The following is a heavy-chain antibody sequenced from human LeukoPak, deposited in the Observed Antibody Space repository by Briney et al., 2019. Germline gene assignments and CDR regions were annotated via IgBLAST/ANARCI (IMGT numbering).Heavy chain of an antibody. CDR1: GFTFSSYA. D-gene: IGHD3-10*01. V-gene: IGHV3-23*01. CDR3: AKALVRGVISYFDY. CDR2: ISSSGGGT. Sequence: PGGSLRLSCAASGFTFSSYAMSWVCQAPGKGLEWVSTISSSGGGTYYADSVKGGFTISRDNSKNSLYLQMNSLRAEDTAVYYCAKALVRGVISYFDYWGQGTLVTVSS. J-gene: IGHJ4*02.